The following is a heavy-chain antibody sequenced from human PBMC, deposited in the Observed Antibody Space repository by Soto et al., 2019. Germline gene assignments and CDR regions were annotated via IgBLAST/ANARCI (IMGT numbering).Heavy chain of an antibody. CDR2: ISWNRGTI. J-gene: IGHJ4*02. CDR1: GFTFENYA. D-gene: IGHD4-4*01. CDR3: AKDKLYSNFEHYFDY. V-gene: IGHV3-9*01. Sequence: EVQLVESGEGFVQPGRSLRLSCTSSGFTFENYAMHWVRQAPGKGLEWVSGISWNRGTIGYADSVRGRFTISRDNAKNSLYLQMDSLRPEDTALYYCAKDKLYSNFEHYFDYWGRGTLVTVSS.